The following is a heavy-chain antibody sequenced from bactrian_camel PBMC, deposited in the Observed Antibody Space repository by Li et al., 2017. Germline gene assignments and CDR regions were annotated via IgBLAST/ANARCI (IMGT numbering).Heavy chain of an antibody. Sequence: HVQLVESGGGSVQTGGSLRLSCVVSGHSRGSNCVGWYRLPPGRAPAEREGIAAIRRSGGETWYAASVKGRFTIWQNQSSHTVFLQMNSLKPEDTAMYYCAAGRRCGTYRATDYNYWGRGTQVTVS. CDR3: AAGRRCGTYRATDYNY. CDR2: IRRSGGET. D-gene: IGHD7*01. V-gene: IGHV3-3*01. J-gene: IGHJ4*01. CDR1: GHSRGSNC.